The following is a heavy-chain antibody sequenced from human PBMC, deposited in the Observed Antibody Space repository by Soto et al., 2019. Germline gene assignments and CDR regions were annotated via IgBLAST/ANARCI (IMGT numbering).Heavy chain of an antibody. J-gene: IGHJ4*02. Sequence: ASVKVSCKASGDTFSTYGITWVRQAPGQGLEWVGGIIPLLNTRNYAQNLQGRVTISVDESANIAYMELISLRSEDTAVYYCARNRYYSDKNAYFQNLDYWAQGTLVTVSS. CDR3: ARNRYYSDKNAYFQNLDY. CDR2: IIPLLNTR. V-gene: IGHV1-69*13. CDR1: GDTFSTYG. D-gene: IGHD3-22*01.